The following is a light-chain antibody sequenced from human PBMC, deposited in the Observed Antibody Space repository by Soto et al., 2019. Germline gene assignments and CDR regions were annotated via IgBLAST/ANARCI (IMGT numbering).Light chain of an antibody. Sequence: DIQMTQSPSSLSASVGDRVTITCRASQSISSYLNWYQQKPGKAPKLLIYAASSLQSGVPSRFSGSASGTDFTLTISSLQPEDFATYYCQQSYSTLELTFGGGTKVEIK. J-gene: IGKJ4*01. CDR2: AAS. CDR1: QSISSY. V-gene: IGKV1-39*01. CDR3: QQSYSTLELT.